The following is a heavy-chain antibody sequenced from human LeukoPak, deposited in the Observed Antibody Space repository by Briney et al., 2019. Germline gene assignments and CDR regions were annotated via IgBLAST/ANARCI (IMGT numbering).Heavy chain of an antibody. J-gene: IGHJ4*02. V-gene: IGHV1-18*01. CDR1: GYTFTNFG. CDR3: ARDRLAGALGF. CDR2: ISTYNGNT. Sequence: ASVRVSCKTSGYTFTNFGISWVRQAPGQGLEWMGWISTYNGNTNYAQKLQGRVTMTTDTSTSTAYMELRSLRSDDTAVYYCARDRLAGALGFWGQGTLVTVSS. D-gene: IGHD6-19*01.